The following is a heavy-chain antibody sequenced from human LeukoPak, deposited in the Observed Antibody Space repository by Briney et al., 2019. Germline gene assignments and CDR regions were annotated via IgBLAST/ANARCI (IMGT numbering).Heavy chain of an antibody. D-gene: IGHD6-13*01. Sequence: PGGSLRLSCAASGFTFSSYEMNWVRQAPGKGLEWVSYISSSGSTIYYADSVKGRFTISRDNAKNSLFLQMDSLRAEDTAVYYCATHFGYSSSWRHYHNYYMDVWGKGTTVTISS. CDR3: ATHFGYSSSWRHYHNYYMDV. J-gene: IGHJ6*03. CDR1: GFTFSSYE. V-gene: IGHV3-48*03. CDR2: ISSSGSTI.